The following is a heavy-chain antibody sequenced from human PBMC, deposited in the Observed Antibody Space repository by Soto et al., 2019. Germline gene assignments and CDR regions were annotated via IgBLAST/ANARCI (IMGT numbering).Heavy chain of an antibody. D-gene: IGHD2-2*01. Sequence: QMQLVESGGGVVQPGRSLRLSCAASGFTFRGYGIHWVRQASGKGLEWVALIWFDGSKKYYVDSVKGRFAVSRDNSKNTLYLQMNSLRVEDTAVYYCARDRLVPYVYGMDVWGQGTTVTVSS. J-gene: IGHJ6*02. CDR1: GFTFRGYG. CDR2: IWFDGSKK. V-gene: IGHV3-33*01. CDR3: ARDRLVPYVYGMDV.